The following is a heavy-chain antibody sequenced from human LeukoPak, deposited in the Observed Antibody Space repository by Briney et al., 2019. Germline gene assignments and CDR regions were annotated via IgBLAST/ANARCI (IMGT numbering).Heavy chain of an antibody. V-gene: IGHV4-39*01. CDR1: GGSISSSSYY. D-gene: IGHD6-13*01. J-gene: IGHJ3*02. Sequence: SETLSLTCTVSGGSISSSSYYWGWIRQPPGKGLEWIGSIYYSGSTYYNPSLKSRVTISVDTSKNQFSLKLSSVTAADTAVYYCARSTHSSWYYYNSAAFDIWGQGTMVTVSS. CDR2: IYYSGST. CDR3: ARSTHSSWYYYNSAAFDI.